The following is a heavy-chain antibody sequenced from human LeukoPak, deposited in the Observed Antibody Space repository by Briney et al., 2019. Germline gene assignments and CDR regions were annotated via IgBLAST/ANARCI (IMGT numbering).Heavy chain of an antibody. CDR3: AHPTEYSSSWYGNWFDP. CDR2: ISGSGGST. D-gene: IGHD6-13*01. Sequence: GGSLRLSCAASGFTFSSYAMSWVRQAPGKGLEWVSAISGSGGSTYYADSLKGRFTISRGNSKNTLYLQMNSLRAEDTAVYYCAHPTEYSSSWYGNWFDPWGQGTLVTVSS. J-gene: IGHJ5*02. CDR1: GFTFSSYA. V-gene: IGHV3-23*01.